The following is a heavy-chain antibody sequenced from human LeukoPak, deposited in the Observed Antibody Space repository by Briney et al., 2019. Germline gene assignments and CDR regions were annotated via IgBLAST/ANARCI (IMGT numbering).Heavy chain of an antibody. D-gene: IGHD3-22*01. Sequence: ASVKVSCKASGGTFSSYAIGWVRQAPGQGLEWMGGIIPIFGTANYAQKFQGRVTITADESTSTAYMELSSLRSEDTAVYYCARSLDYYDSSGYYWAPYYFDYWGQGTLVTVSS. J-gene: IGHJ4*02. V-gene: IGHV1-69*13. CDR1: GGTFSSYA. CDR3: ARSLDYYDSSGYYWAPYYFDY. CDR2: IIPIFGTA.